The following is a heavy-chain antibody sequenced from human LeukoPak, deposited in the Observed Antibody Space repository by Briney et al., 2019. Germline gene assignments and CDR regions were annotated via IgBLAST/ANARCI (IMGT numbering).Heavy chain of an antibody. CDR1: GFTFSSYS. V-gene: IGHV3-21*01. Sequence: AGGSLRLSCAASGFTFSSYSINWVRQAPGKGLEWVSSISSSSSYIYYADSVKGRFTISRDNAKNSLYLQMNSQRAEDTAVYYCARDLVQYYFDYWGQGTLVTVSS. D-gene: IGHD2-8*02. CDR3: ARDLVQYYFDY. CDR2: ISSSSSYI. J-gene: IGHJ4*02.